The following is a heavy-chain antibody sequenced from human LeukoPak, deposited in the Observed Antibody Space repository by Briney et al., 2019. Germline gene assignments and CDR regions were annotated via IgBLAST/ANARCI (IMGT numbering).Heavy chain of an antibody. Sequence: PGGSLRLSCAASGFTFSSYAMNWVRQAPGKGLEWVSTINDSGGSTYYADSVKGRFTISRDNSKNTLYLQLNSLRAEDTAVYYCAKSLSSGYYYEANAFDIWGQGTMVTVSS. CDR1: GFTFSSYA. V-gene: IGHV3-23*01. D-gene: IGHD3-22*01. CDR2: INDSGGST. CDR3: AKSLSSGYYYEANAFDI. J-gene: IGHJ3*02.